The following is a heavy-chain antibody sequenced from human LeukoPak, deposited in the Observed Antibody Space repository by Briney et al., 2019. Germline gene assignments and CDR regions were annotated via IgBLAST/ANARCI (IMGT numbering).Heavy chain of an antibody. D-gene: IGHD3-3*01. Sequence: GGSLRLSCGASGFTFSNYAMSWVRQAPGKGLEWVSAISGSGDSTYYADSVKGRFTISRDSSMETLYLQMNSLRAEDTATYFCAKRLSFGVAIGDFDYWGQGTLVTVSS. CDR3: AKRLSFGVAIGDFDY. CDR1: GFTFSNYA. V-gene: IGHV3-23*01. CDR2: ISGSGDST. J-gene: IGHJ4*02.